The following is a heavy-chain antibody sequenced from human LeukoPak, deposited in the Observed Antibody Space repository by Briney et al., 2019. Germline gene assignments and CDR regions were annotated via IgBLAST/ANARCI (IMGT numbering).Heavy chain of an antibody. Sequence: GGSLRLSCSASGFSFSDYYMSWIRQAPGKGLEWVSFISSSGHMTAYADSVKGRVSTSRDNAKNSMYLQVTNVRAEDTAVYFCARDVGTYVNPFDAFDLWGQGTMDTLSS. CDR2: ISSSGHMT. J-gene: IGHJ3*01. D-gene: IGHD1-14*01. V-gene: IGHV3-11*01. CDR1: GFSFSDYY. CDR3: ARDVGTYVNPFDAFDL.